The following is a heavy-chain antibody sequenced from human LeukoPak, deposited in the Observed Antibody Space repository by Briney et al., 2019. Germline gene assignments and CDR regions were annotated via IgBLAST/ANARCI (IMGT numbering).Heavy chain of an antibody. V-gene: IGHV3-7*04. CDR3: ARAWAGSASY. Sequence: PSGGSLRLSCATSGFTFSRFSMGWVRQAPGKGLEWVANINQDGSKIYYADSMTGRFTISRDTAKNSLYLQMNSLRVEDTAVYYCARAWAGSASYWGQGTLVTVSS. CDR1: GFTFSRFS. D-gene: IGHD6-19*01. CDR2: INQDGSKI. J-gene: IGHJ4*02.